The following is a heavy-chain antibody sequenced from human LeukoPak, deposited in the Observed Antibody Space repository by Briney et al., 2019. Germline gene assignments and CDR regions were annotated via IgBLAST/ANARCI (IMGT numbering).Heavy chain of an antibody. V-gene: IGHV3-7*03. CDR3: ARDKGYCSGGILCGWFDP. D-gene: IGHD2-15*01. Sequence: PGGSLRLSCAASGFPFSSYWMAWVRQAPGKGLEWVATITLDGSDSYYVDSVKGRFTVSGDNAKNSLYLQMNSLRAEDTAVYYCARDKGYCSGGILCGWFDPWGQGTLVTVSS. CDR2: ITLDGSDS. J-gene: IGHJ5*02. CDR1: GFPFSSYW.